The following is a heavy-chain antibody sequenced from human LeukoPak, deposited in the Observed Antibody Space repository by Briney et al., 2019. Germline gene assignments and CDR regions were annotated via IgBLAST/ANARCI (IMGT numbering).Heavy chain of an antibody. CDR1: GDSVSSSTAA. CDR3: ARYPTGWYLDY. V-gene: IGHV6-1*01. Sequence: SQTLSLTCAISGDSVSSSTAAWNWLRQSPSRGLEWLGRTYYRSKWYTDYAVSVRSRININPDTSKNQFSLQLNSVTPEDTAVYYCARYPTGWYLDYWGQGTLVTVSS. J-gene: IGHJ4*02. CDR2: TYYRSKWYT. D-gene: IGHD6-19*01.